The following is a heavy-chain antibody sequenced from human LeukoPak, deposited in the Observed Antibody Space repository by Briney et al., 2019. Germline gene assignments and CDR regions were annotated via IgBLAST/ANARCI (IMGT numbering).Heavy chain of an antibody. V-gene: IGHV1-18*01. CDR2: ISAYNGNT. D-gene: IGHD2-2*01. CDR1: GYTFTSYG. Sequence: ASVKVSCTASGYTFTSYGISWVRQAPGQGLEWMGWISAYNGNTNYAQKLQGRVTMTTDTSTSTAYMELRSLRSDDTAVYYCARDPNIVVVPAAISSNWFDPWGQGTLVTVSS. J-gene: IGHJ5*02. CDR3: ARDPNIVVVPAAISSNWFDP.